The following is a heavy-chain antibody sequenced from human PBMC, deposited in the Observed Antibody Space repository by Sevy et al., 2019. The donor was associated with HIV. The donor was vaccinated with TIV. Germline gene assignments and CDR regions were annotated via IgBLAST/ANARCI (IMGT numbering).Heavy chain of an antibody. CDR2: INPYNGNT. CDR3: SREGTLMTRII. V-gene: IGHV1-18*01. Sequence: ASVKVSCKASGYTFTNHGISWVRQAPGQGLEWMGWINPYNGNTKYAQKLQGRVTMTTDTSTSTAYVGLRSLRSDDTAVYYCSREGTLMTRIIWGQGTLVTVSS. CDR1: GYTFTNHG. J-gene: IGHJ4*02. D-gene: IGHD2-15*01.